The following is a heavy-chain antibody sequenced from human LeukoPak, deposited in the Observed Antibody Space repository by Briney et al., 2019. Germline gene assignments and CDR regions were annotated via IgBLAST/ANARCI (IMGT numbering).Heavy chain of an antibody. V-gene: IGHV1-8*01. CDR1: GFTFTTHD. Sequence: GASVKVSCKTSGFTFTTHDINWVRQATGEGLEWMGWMNPGSGDTGYEQRFQGRVTMTRDTAINTAYMELSSLRSEDAAVYYCARGLGSYDTTWYPPLRCWGQGTLVTVSS. CDR2: MNPGSGDT. D-gene: IGHD3-22*01. J-gene: IGHJ4*02. CDR3: ARGLGSYDTTWYPPLRC.